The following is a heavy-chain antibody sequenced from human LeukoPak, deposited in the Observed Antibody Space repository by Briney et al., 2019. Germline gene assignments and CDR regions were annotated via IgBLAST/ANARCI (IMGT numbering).Heavy chain of an antibody. Sequence: GRSLRLSCAASGFNFRGFGMHWVRQAPGKGPEWVAVIYNGGNTKYYGDSVKGRLTISRDNSKNTLYLQMDSLRPDDTAVYYCAKEGYPGWFDPWGQGTLVTVSS. CDR3: AKEGYPGWFDP. D-gene: IGHD2-15*01. J-gene: IGHJ5*02. CDR2: IYNGGNTK. CDR1: GFNFRGFG. V-gene: IGHV3-30*18.